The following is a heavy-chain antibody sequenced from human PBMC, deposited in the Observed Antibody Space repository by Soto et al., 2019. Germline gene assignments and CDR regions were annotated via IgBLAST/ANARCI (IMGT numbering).Heavy chain of an antibody. J-gene: IGHJ4*02. Sequence: EVQLVESGGGLIQPGGSLRLSCAASGFTVSSNYMSWVRQAPGKGLEWVSVIYSGGSTYYADSVKGRFTISRDNSKNTLYLQMNSLRAEDTAVYYCARYAGSDPYYFDYLGQGTLVTVSS. CDR2: IYSGGST. D-gene: IGHD6-25*01. CDR3: ARYAGSDPYYFDY. CDR1: GFTVSSNY. V-gene: IGHV3-53*01.